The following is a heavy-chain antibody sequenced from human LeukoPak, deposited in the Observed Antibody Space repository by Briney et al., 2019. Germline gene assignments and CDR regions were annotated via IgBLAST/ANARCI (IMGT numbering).Heavy chain of an antibody. CDR1: GGSISSSSYY. CDR3: ARSDDFWSGSFDY. D-gene: IGHD3-3*01. Sequence: SETLSLTCTVSGGSISSSSYYWGWIRQPPGKGLEWIGYIYYSGSTNYNPSLKSRVTISVDTSKNQFSLKLSSVTAADTAVYYCARSDDFWSGSFDYWGQGTLVTVSS. J-gene: IGHJ4*02. CDR2: IYYSGST. V-gene: IGHV4-61*05.